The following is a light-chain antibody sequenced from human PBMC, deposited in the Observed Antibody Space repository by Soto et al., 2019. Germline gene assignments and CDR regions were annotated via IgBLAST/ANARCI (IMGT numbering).Light chain of an antibody. J-gene: IGLJ1*01. Sequence: QSALTHPASVSWSPGQSITISCTGTSSDVGNYKYVSWYQQHPGKAPKLMIYEVSNRPSGVSNRFSGSKSGNTASLTISGLQAEEETDYYCFSYTSSATYVFGTGTKVTVL. CDR1: SSDVGNYKY. CDR2: EVS. CDR3: FSYTSSATYV. V-gene: IGLV2-14*01.